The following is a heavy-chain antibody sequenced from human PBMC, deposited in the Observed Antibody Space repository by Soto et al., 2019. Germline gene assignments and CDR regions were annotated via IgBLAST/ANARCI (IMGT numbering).Heavy chain of an antibody. V-gene: IGHV3-23*01. CDR2: ISGSGGST. J-gene: IGHJ4*02. Sequence: GGSLRLSCTASGFTFSSYAMSWVRQAPGKGLEWVSAISGSGGSTYYADSVKGRFTISRDNSKNTLYLLMNSLSAEDTALYYCAIFHGSGTYYNFPDYCGQGTLVTVSS. D-gene: IGHD3-10*01. CDR1: GFTFSSYA. CDR3: AIFHGSGTYYNFPDY.